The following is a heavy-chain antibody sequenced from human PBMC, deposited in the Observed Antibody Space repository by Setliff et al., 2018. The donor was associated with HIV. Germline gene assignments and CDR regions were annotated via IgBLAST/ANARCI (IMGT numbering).Heavy chain of an antibody. D-gene: IGHD2-2*01. J-gene: IGHJ6*02. Sequence: VASVKVSCKASGYTFTSYDINWVRQATGQGLEWMGWMNPNSGNTGYAQKFQGRVTITRNTSISTAYMELSSLRSEDTAVYYCARGHAVVVPAVYYYYYGMDVWGQGTKVTVSS. V-gene: IGHV1-8*03. CDR3: ARGHAVVVPAVYYYYYGMDV. CDR2: MNPNSGNT. CDR1: GYTFTSYD.